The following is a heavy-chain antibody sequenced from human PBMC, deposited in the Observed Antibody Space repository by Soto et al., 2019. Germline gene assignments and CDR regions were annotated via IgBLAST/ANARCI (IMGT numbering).Heavy chain of an antibody. J-gene: IGHJ6*02. CDR3: ARDRSSSYSYAMDL. CDR1: DFAFRLHG. V-gene: IGHV3-33*01. CDR2: IWHDGTRK. Sequence: QVHLVESGGGVVQPGGSLTLSCSVSDFAFRLHGIHWVRHTPGKGLEWVAMIWHDGTRKYFRDSVRGRCTISRDSAKNKVYLQMNNLRGDDSALYFCARDRSSSYSYAMDLWGQGTTVTVSS. D-gene: IGHD3-10*01.